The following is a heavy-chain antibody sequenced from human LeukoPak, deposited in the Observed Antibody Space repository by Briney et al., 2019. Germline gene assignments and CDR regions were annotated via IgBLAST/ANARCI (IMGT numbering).Heavy chain of an antibody. Sequence: ASVKVSCKASGYTFTGYYMHWVRQAPGQGLEWMGWINPNSGGTNYAQKFQGRVTMTRDTSISTAYMELSRLRSDDTAVYYCADLYGSGSYYKGGWGQGTLVTVSS. CDR1: GYTFTGYY. J-gene: IGHJ4*02. CDR3: ADLYGSGSYYKGG. D-gene: IGHD3-10*01. CDR2: INPNSGGT. V-gene: IGHV1-2*02.